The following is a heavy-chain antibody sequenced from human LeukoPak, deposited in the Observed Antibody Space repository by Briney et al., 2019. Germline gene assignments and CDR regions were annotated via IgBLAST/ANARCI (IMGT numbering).Heavy chain of an antibody. CDR1: GYTLTNHY. V-gene: IGHV1-46*01. D-gene: IGHD5-12*01. CDR3: ARDRVSGGYVTFDY. J-gene: IGHJ4*02. CDR2: MNPSGGST. Sequence: ASVKVSCKASGYTLTNHYIHWVRQAPGPGVECMGIMNPSGGSTSYPQKFHGRVTMTRDASTRTVYMELSSLRSEDTAVYYCARDRVSGGYVTFDYWGQGTLVTVSS.